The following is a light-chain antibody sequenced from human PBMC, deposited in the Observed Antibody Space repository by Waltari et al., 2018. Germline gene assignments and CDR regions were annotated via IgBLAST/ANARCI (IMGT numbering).Light chain of an antibody. Sequence: SYELTQPPSVSVSPGQTASITCSGDKLGDKYACWYQQKPGQSPVLVIYQDTKRPSGIPERLSGSNSGNTATLTISGTQAMDEADYYCQAWDSRTYVFGTGTKVTVL. J-gene: IGLJ1*01. CDR3: QAWDSRTYV. V-gene: IGLV3-1*01. CDR1: KLGDKY. CDR2: QDT.